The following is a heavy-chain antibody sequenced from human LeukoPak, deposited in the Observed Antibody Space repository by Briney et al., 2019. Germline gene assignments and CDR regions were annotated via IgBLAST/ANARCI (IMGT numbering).Heavy chain of an antibody. V-gene: IGHV1-3*01. CDR2: INAGNGNT. CDR1: GYTFTSYA. D-gene: IGHD5-18*01. CDR3: AREPPIQLWLISYYGMDV. J-gene: IGHJ6*02. Sequence: GASVKVSCKASGYTFTSYAMHWVRQAPGQRLEWMGWINAGNGNTKYSQKFQGRATITRDTSASTAYMELSSLRSEDTAVYYCAREPPIQLWLISYYGMDVWGQGTTVTVSS.